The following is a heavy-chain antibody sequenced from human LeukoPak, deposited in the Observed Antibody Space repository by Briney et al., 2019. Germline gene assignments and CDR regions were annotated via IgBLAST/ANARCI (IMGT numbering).Heavy chain of an antibody. J-gene: IGHJ1*01. D-gene: IGHD6-13*01. CDR1: GFTFSSYA. CDR2: ISGSGGST. CDR3: AGKASIRSTAAPPEYFQH. V-gene: IGHV3-23*01. Sequence: GGSLRLSCAASGFTFSSYAMSWVRQAPGKGLEWVSAISGSGGSTYYADSVKGRFTISRDNSKNTLYLQMNSLRAEDTAVYYCAGKASIRSTAAPPEYFQHWGQGTLVTVSS.